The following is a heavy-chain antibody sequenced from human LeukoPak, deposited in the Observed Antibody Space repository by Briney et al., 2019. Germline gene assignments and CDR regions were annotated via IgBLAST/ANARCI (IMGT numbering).Heavy chain of an antibody. Sequence: SVKVSCKASGGTFSSYAISWVRQAPGQGLEWMGGIIPILGTANYAQKFQGRVTITADESTSTAYMELSSLRSEDTAVYYCARDILIFSPGDAFDIWGQGTMVTVSS. J-gene: IGHJ3*02. CDR3: ARDILIFSPGDAFDI. CDR2: IIPILGTA. CDR1: GGTFSSYA. V-gene: IGHV1-69*13. D-gene: IGHD2-8*01.